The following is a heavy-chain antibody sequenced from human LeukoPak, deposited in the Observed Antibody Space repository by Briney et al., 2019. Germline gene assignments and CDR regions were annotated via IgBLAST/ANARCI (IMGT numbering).Heavy chain of an antibody. Sequence: SETLSLTCAVYGGPFSGYYWSWIRQPPGKGLEWIGEINHSGSTNYNPSFKSRVTISVDTSKNQFSLKLSSVTAADTAVYYCARGLRADYWGQGTLVTVSS. CDR1: GGPFSGYY. CDR3: ARGLRADY. CDR2: INHSGST. V-gene: IGHV4-34*01. J-gene: IGHJ4*02.